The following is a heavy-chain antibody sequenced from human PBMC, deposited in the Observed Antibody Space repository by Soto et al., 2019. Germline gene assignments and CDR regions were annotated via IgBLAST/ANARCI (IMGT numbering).Heavy chain of an antibody. J-gene: IGHJ4*02. CDR3: ARDRSEFELRFWTFDY. D-gene: IGHD3-3*01. V-gene: IGHV3-30-3*01. CDR2: ISYDGSNK. Sequence: PGGSLRLSCAASGFTFSSYAMHWARQAPGKGLEWVAVISYDGSNKYYADSVKGRFTISRDNSKNTLYLQMNSLRAEDTAVYYCARDRSEFELRFWTFDYWGQGTLVTVSS. CDR1: GFTFSSYA.